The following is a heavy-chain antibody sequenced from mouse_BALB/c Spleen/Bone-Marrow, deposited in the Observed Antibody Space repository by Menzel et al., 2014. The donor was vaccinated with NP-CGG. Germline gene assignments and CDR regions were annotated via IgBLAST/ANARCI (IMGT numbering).Heavy chain of an antibody. CDR3: ARHIGNPYAMDY. Sequence: EVQLVESGGGLVQPGGSLKLSCAASGFTFSSYTMSWVRQTPEKRLEWVAYITSDGGSTYYPDTVKGRFTISRDNAKNTLYLQMSSLKSEDTAMYYCARHIGNPYAMDYWGQGTSVTVSS. D-gene: IGHD3-1*01. CDR2: ITSDGGST. CDR1: GFTFSSYT. J-gene: IGHJ4*01. V-gene: IGHV5-12-2*01.